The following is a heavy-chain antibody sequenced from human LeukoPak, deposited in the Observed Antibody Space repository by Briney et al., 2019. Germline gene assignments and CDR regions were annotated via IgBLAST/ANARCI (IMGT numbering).Heavy chain of an antibody. CDR2: TRNKANSYTT. CDR3: AKLVGATNPYYYYGLDV. V-gene: IGHV3-72*01. Sequence: GGSLRLSCAASGFTLSDHYIDWVRQAPGEELEWVGRTRNKANSYTTEYAASVKGRFTISRDDSKNLLYLQMNSLNTEDTAVYYCAKLVGATNPYYYYGLDVWGQGTTVTVSS. D-gene: IGHD1-26*01. CDR1: GFTLSDHY. J-gene: IGHJ6*02.